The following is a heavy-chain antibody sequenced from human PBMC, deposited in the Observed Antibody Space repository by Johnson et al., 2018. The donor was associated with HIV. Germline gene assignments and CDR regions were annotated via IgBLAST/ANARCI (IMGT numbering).Heavy chain of an antibody. Sequence: VLLLESGGGVVQPGRSLRLSCAASGFTFSTYGMHWVRQAPGKGLEWVALIWYDGREKDYADSVKGRFTISRDNSKNTLYLEMNSLRVEDTAVYYCAKVVTSSSSWQDDAFDIWGQGTVVTVSS. J-gene: IGHJ3*02. V-gene: IGHV3-33*06. CDR2: IWYDGREK. CDR3: AKVVTSSSSWQDDAFDI. D-gene: IGHD6-13*01. CDR1: GFTFSTYG.